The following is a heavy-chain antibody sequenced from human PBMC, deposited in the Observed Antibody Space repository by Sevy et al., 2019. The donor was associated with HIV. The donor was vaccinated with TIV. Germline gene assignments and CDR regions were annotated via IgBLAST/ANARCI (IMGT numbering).Heavy chain of an antibody. CDR3: AKGRIRVILTGWVGAFDP. CDR1: GFTFSSYG. V-gene: IGHV3-30*18. J-gene: IGHJ5*02. CDR2: IAFDGSNT. Sequence: GGSLRLSCAASGFTFSSYGIHWVRQAPGKGLEWVAAIAFDGSNTDYADSVKGRFTISRDNSKNTLFLQMDSLRPEDTAVYYCAKGRIRVILTGWVGAFDPWGQGTLVTVSS. D-gene: IGHD3-9*01.